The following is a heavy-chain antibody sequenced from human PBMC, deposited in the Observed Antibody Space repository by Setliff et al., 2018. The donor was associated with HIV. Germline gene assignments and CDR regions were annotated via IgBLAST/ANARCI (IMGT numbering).Heavy chain of an antibody. CDR1: GGSISSSNW. CDR2: IYFSGHT. V-gene: IGHV4-4*02. D-gene: IGHD3-16*02. J-gene: IGHJ4*02. Sequence: SETLSLTCAVSGGSISSSNWWSWVRQPPGKGLEWIGEIYFSGHTNYNPSLKSRVTLSLDNSKNTLFLQMNSLRADDMAVYYCANHGHLDISIYPYFFDFWGQGTLVTVSS. CDR3: ANHGHLDISIYPYFFDF.